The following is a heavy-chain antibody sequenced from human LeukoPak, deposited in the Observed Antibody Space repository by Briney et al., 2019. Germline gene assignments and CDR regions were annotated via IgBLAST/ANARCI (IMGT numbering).Heavy chain of an antibody. D-gene: IGHD2-15*01. V-gene: IGHV3-23*01. CDR3: AKQLGYCSDGSCYFPY. CDR1: GFTFSSSA. J-gene: IGHJ4*02. Sequence: GGSLRLSCAASGFTFSSSAMSWVRQVPGKGLEWVSAISNNGGYTYYADSVQGRFTISRDNSKSTLCLQMNSLRAKDTAVYYCAKQLGYCSDGSCYFPYWGQGTLVTVSS. CDR2: ISNNGGYT.